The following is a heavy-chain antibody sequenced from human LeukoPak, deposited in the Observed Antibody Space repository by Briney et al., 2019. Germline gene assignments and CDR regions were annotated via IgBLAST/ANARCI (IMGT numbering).Heavy chain of an antibody. J-gene: IGHJ4*02. V-gene: IGHV4-59*08. CDR1: GGSISSYY. CDR3: ARLGRDYDILTGYYHPPL. Sequence: SETLSPTCTVSGGSISSYYWSWIRQPPGKGLEWIGYIYYSGSTNYNPSLKSRVTISVDTSKNQFSLKLSSVTAADTAVYYCARLGRDYDILTGYYHPPLWGQGTLVTVSP. D-gene: IGHD3-9*01. CDR2: IYYSGST.